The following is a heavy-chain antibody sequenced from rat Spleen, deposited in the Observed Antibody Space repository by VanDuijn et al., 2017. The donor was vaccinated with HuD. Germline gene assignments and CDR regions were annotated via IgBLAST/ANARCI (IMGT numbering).Heavy chain of an antibody. Sequence: EVQLQESGPGLVKPSQSLSLTCSVTGHSISSSYRWNWIRKFPGNKLEWMGYINSAGNTLYNPSLKSRISITRDTSKNQFFLQLNSVTSEDTATYYCARSDGTHYYLPFPYWGQGTLVTVSS. J-gene: IGHJ3*01. CDR3: ARSDGTHYYLPFPY. D-gene: IGHD1-12*02. V-gene: IGHV3-3*01. CDR1: GHSISSSYR. CDR2: INSAGNT.